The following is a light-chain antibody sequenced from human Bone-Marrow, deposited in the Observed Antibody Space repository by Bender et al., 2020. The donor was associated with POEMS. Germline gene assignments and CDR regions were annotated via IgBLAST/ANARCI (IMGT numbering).Light chain of an antibody. Sequence: QSVLTQPPSASGTPGQRVTISCSGSSSNIGTNPVNWYQHLPGTAPKVLIYNTNQRPSGVPDRFSGSKSGTSASLAISALQSEDEGDYYCATWHDSLNGWVFGGGTKLAVL. J-gene: IGLJ3*02. CDR1: SSNIGTNP. CDR2: NTN. V-gene: IGLV1-44*01. CDR3: ATWHDSLNGWV.